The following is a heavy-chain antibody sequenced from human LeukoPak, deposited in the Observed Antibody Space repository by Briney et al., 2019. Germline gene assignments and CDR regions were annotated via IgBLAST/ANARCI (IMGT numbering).Heavy chain of an antibody. CDR3: VRDNPRCCGVVPANIDDY. D-gene: IGHD2-15*01. CDR1: GFAFSRDS. V-gene: IGHV3-48*01. J-gene: IGHJ4*02. CDR2: ISRDSSII. Sequence: GGSLRLSCAASGFAFSRDSMNWVRQAPGKGLEWISYISRDSSIIYYADSVRGRFTISRDNAKNSLYLQMNSLRAEDTAVYYCVRDNPRCCGVVPANIDDYWGQGTLVTVSS.